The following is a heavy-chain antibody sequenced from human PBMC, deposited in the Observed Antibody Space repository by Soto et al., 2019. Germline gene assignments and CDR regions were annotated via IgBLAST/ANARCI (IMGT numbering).Heavy chain of an antibody. J-gene: IGHJ3*02. V-gene: IGHV1-69*13. CDR3: ARVMACGGDCYSNAFDI. D-gene: IGHD2-21*02. Sequence: GASVKVSCKASGGNLFSYAMCWVRQSSGQGLERMGGITPIFGIANYPQKIPGRVRITADESTSTAYMELSSLRSEDTVGYYCARVMACGGDCYSNAFDIWGQGTMVTV. CDR2: ITPIFGIA. CDR1: GGNLFSYA.